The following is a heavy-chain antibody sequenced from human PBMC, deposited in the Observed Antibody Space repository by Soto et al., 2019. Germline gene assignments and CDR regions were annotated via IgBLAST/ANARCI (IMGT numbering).Heavy chain of an antibody. V-gene: IGHV4-39*01. CDR1: GGSISSSSYY. CDR3: ARRTSAGGSGSYPYWYFDL. J-gene: IGHJ2*01. Sequence: SETLSLTCTVSGGSISSSSYYWGWIRQPPGKGLEWIGSIYYSGSTYYNPSLKSRVTISVDTSKNQFSLKLSSVAAADTAVYYCARRTSAGGSGSYPYWYFDLWGRGTLVTVS. D-gene: IGHD3-10*01. CDR2: IYYSGST.